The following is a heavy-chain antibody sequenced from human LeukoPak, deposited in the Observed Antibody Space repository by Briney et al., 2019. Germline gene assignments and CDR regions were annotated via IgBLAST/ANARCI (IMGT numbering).Heavy chain of an antibody. CDR2: MNPNSGNT. CDR1: GYTFTSYD. J-gene: IGHJ5*02. Sequence: GASVKVSCKASGYTFTSYDINWVRQATGQGLEWMGWMNPNSGNTGYAQKFQGRVTMTRNTSISTAYMELSSLRSEDTAVYYCGRIESRAYDFWSGYYSWHLGAFDPWGQGTLVTVSS. CDR3: GRIESRAYDFWSGYYSWHLGAFDP. V-gene: IGHV1-8*01. D-gene: IGHD3-3*01.